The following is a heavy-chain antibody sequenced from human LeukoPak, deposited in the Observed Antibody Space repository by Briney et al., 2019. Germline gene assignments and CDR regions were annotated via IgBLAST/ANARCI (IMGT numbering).Heavy chain of an antibody. Sequence: GGSLRLSCAASGFTLSSYAMTWVRQAPGKGLEWVSAVTGSSGGTYYADSVKGRFTISRDDSKSTLYLQMNSLRVEDTAVYYCAKSGHSTSSWFDPWGQGTLVIVSS. CDR2: VTGSSGGT. D-gene: IGHD6-6*01. CDR3: AKSGHSTSSWFDP. J-gene: IGHJ5*02. CDR1: GFTLSSYA. V-gene: IGHV3-23*01.